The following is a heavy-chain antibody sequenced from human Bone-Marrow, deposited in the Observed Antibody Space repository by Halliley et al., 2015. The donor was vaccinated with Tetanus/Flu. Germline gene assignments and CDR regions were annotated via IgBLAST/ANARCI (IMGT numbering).Heavy chain of an antibody. J-gene: IGHJ4*02. CDR2: IYYRGNT. CDR3: ARQKWSRGNLMTGYPEFHFDY. Sequence: TLSLTCSVSGVSLSPYYWSWVRQPPGKGLEWIGYIYYRGNTNYNPSLKTRVTITVDTSKNQFSLKLSAVTAAGTAVYYCARQKWSRGNLMTGYPEFHFDYWAQGTLVTVSS. CDR1: GVSLSPYY. D-gene: IGHD3-9*01. V-gene: IGHV4-59*08.